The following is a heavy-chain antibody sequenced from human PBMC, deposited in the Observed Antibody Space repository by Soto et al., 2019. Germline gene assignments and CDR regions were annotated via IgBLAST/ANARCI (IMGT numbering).Heavy chain of an antibody. Sequence: PSETLSLTCAFNGWSFSGYYWTWIRQPPGTGLEWIGEINHSGSTNYNPSLKSRVTISVDTSKNQFSLKLTSVTAADTAVYYCARDKITGLFDYWGQGTLVTVSS. D-gene: IGHD2-8*02. V-gene: IGHV4-34*01. CDR3: ARDKITGLFDY. CDR2: INHSGST. CDR1: GWSFSGYY. J-gene: IGHJ4*02.